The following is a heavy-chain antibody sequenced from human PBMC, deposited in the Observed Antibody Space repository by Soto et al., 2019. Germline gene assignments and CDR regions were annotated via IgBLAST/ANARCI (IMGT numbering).Heavy chain of an antibody. D-gene: IGHD3-3*01. CDR1: GFSLSTSGVG. CDR3: AHRRGDFWSGYYTY. CDR2: IYWDDDK. J-gene: IGHJ4*02. V-gene: IGHV2-5*02. Sequence: QITLKESGPTLVKPTQTLTLTCTFSGFSLSTSGVGVGWIRQPPGKALEWLALIYWDDDKRYSPSLKSRLTITKDTSKNQVVLTITNMDPVDTATYYCAHRRGDFWSGYYTYWGQGTLVTVSS.